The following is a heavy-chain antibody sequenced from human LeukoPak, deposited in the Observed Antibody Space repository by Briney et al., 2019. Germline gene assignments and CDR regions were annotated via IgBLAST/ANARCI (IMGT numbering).Heavy chain of an antibody. CDR2: IYTSGST. J-gene: IGHJ6*03. D-gene: IGHD3-22*01. CDR3: ASRYYDSSGYYYSYYYYMDV. V-gene: IGHV4-61*02. Sequence: SETLSLTCTVSGGSISSGSYYWSWIRQPAGKGLEWIGRIYTSGSTNYNPSLKSRVTISVDTSKNQFSLKLSSVTAADTAVYYCASRYYDSSGYYYSYYYYMDVWGKGTTVTVSS. CDR1: GGSISSGSYY.